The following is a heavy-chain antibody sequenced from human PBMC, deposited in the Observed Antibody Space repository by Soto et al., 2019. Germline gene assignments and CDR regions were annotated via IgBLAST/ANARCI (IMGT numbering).Heavy chain of an antibody. V-gene: IGHV4-4*02. Sequence: PSETLSLTCAVSGGSISSSNWWSWVRQPPGKGLEWIGEIYHSGSTNYNPSLKSRVTISVDKSKNQFSLKLSSVTAADTAVYYCARDRSTMVRGRYYYYGMDVWGQGTTVTVSS. D-gene: IGHD3-10*01. CDR3: ARDRSTMVRGRYYYYGMDV. CDR1: GGSISSSNW. J-gene: IGHJ6*02. CDR2: IYHSGST.